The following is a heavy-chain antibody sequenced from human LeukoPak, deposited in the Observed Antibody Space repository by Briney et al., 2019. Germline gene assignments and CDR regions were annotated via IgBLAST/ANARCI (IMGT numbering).Heavy chain of an antibody. CDR1: GYTFTSYD. J-gene: IGHJ5*02. V-gene: IGHV1-8*03. Sequence: ASVKVSCKASGYTFTSYDINWVRQATGQGLEWMGWMDPNSGNTGYAQKFQGRVTITRNTSISTAYMELSSLRSEDTAVYYCARTQYGDYELTTWGQGTLVTVSS. D-gene: IGHD4-17*01. CDR2: MDPNSGNT. CDR3: ARTQYGDYELTT.